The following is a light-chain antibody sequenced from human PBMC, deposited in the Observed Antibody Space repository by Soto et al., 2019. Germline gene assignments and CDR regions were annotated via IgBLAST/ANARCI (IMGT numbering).Light chain of an antibody. CDR1: QDIGNN. J-gene: IGKJ1*01. CDR2: AAS. Sequence: AIRMTQSPSSLSACTGDRVTITCRASQDIGNNLVWYQQKPGKAPKVLIHAASTLQGGVSSRFSGSRSGTDFTLFIDNLQSEDFATYYCQHYYTYPWTFGQGTKV. CDR3: QHYYTYPWT. V-gene: IGKV1-8*01.